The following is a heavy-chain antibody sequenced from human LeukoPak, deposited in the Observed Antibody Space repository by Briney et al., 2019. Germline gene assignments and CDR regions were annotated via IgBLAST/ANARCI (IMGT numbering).Heavy chain of an antibody. J-gene: IGHJ4*02. Sequence: SXTLSLTCTVAGGSISSYYGSWIGQPPGKGLEWVGDIYYSGRTNYNPSLKSRVTISVDTSKNQFSLKLSSVTAADTAVYYCARLACSGGSCYPPFDYWGQGTLVTVSS. CDR3: ARLACSGGSCYPPFDY. CDR1: GGSISSYY. V-gene: IGHV4-59*01. CDR2: IYYSGRT. D-gene: IGHD2-15*01.